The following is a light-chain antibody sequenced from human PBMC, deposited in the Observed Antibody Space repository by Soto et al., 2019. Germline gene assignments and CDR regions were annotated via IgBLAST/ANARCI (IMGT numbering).Light chain of an antibody. CDR3: AAWDDRLDVYV. V-gene: IGLV1-44*01. CDR2: STS. J-gene: IGLJ1*01. CDR1: VSNIGSNT. Sequence: QSVLNQPPSASGTPGQIVAISCSGSVSNIGSNTVTWYQQLPGTAPKLLIYSTSQRSSGVPGRFSGSKSGASASLSISGLQSEDEADYYCAAWDDRLDVYVLGTGTKVTV.